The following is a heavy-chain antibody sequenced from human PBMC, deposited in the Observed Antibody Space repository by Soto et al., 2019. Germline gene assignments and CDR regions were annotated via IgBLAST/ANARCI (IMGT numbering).Heavy chain of an antibody. Sequence: QVQLQQWGAGLLKPSETLSLTCAVYDGSLRGYSWSWIRQPPGKRLEWIGEITRSGITNYNPSFKSRVTISVDTSKNQFSLKVTSVTAADTAVYYCARVLYSSSSGSFDWLDPWGQGILVTVSS. CDR3: ARVLYSSSSGSFDWLDP. J-gene: IGHJ5*02. V-gene: IGHV4-34*01. D-gene: IGHD6-6*01. CDR2: ITRSGIT. CDR1: DGSLRGYS.